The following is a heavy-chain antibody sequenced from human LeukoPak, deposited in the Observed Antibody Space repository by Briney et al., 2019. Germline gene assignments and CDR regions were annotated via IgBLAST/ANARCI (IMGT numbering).Heavy chain of an antibody. CDR1: GFTFSSFG. CDR2: IRFDGSNK. Sequence: GGSLRLSCGASGFTFSSFGMHWVRQAPGKGLEWVAFIRFDGSNKYYADSVKGRFTISRDNSKNTLFLQVNSLRAEDTAMYYCARDTVGGCFDYWGQGTLVTVSS. J-gene: IGHJ4*02. CDR3: ARDTVGGCFDY. V-gene: IGHV3-30*02. D-gene: IGHD4-23*01.